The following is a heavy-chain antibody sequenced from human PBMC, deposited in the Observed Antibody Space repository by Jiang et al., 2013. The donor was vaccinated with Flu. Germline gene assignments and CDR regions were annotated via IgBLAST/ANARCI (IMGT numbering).Heavy chain of an antibody. D-gene: IGHD3-22*01. CDR2: IYHSGST. V-gene: IGHV4-38-2*02. CDR3: ARSYYYDSSGTFDY. J-gene: IGHJ4*02. Sequence: GLVKPSETLSLTCTVSGYSISSGYYWGWIRQPPGKGLEWIGRIYHSGSTYYNPSLKSRVTISVDTSKNQFSLKLTSVTAADTAVYYCARSYYYDSSGTFDYWGQGTLVTVSS. CDR1: GYSISSGYY.